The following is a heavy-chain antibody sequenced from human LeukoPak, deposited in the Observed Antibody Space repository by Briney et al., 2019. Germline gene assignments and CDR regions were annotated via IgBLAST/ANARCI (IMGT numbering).Heavy chain of an antibody. CDR2: IIPIFGTA. CDR1: GGTFSSYA. D-gene: IGHD4-17*01. CDR3: ARLDYGDYAFLE. J-gene: IGHJ4*02. V-gene: IGHV1-69*13. Sequence: ASVKVSCKASGGTFSSYAISWVRQAPGQGLEWMGGIIPIFGTANYAQKFQGRVTITADESTSTAYMELSSLRSDDTAVYYCARLDYGDYAFLEWGQGTLVTVSS.